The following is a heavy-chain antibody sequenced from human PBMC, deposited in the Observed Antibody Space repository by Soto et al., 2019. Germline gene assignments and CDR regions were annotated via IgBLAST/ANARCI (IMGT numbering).Heavy chain of an antibody. CDR1: GFTFSNFP. CDR2: ISYDGSDE. CDR3: ARGGLGSGWYHFDS. Sequence: QVQLVESGGGVVQPGRSLRLSCAASGFTFSNFPIHWVRQAPGKGLEWVTVISYDGSDEYYADSVKGRFTISRDNSENTLYLQMNSLRPEDSGLYFCARGGLGSGWYHFDSWGQGTLVTVSS. V-gene: IGHV3-30-3*01. J-gene: IGHJ4*02. D-gene: IGHD6-19*01.